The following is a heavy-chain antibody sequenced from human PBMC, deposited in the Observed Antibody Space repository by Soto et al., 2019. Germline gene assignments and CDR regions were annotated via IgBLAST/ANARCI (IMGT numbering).Heavy chain of an antibody. CDR3: ARPLGRLAARPFDY. CDR2: ISYDGSNK. D-gene: IGHD6-6*01. V-gene: IGHV3-30*04. J-gene: IGHJ4*02. Sequence: GGSLRLSCAASGFTFSSYAMHWVRQAPGKGLEWVAVISYDGSNKYYADSVKGRFTISRDNSKNTLYLQMNSLRAEDPAVYYCARPLGRLAARPFDYWGQGTLVTVSS. CDR1: GFTFSSYA.